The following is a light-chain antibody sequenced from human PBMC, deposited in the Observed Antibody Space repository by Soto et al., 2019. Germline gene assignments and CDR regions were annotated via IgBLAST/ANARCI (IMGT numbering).Light chain of an antibody. CDR2: DAS. CDR3: QQRSNWGLT. Sequence: EIVLTQSPGTLSLSPGERTTLSCRASQSISSYLAWYQQKPGQAPRLLIYDASKRATGIPARFSGSGSGTDFTLTISSLEPEDFAVYYCQQRSNWGLTFGGGTKVDIK. CDR1: QSISSY. J-gene: IGKJ4*01. V-gene: IGKV3-11*01.